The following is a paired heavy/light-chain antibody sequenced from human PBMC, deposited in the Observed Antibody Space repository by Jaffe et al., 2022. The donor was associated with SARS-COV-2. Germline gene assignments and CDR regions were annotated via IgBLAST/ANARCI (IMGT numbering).Light chain of an antibody. CDR3: QQANSFPLT. V-gene: IGKV1-12*01. CDR1: QGISSW. J-gene: IGKJ4*01. Sequence: DIQMTQSPSSVSASVGDRVTITCRASQGISSWLAWYQQKPGKAPKLLIYDASRLQSGVPSRFSGSGSGTDFTLTISSQQPEDFATYYCQQANSFPLTFGGGTKVEIK. CDR2: DAS.
Heavy chain of an antibody. V-gene: IGHV3-23*01. CDR3: AKSWYSSGWYVDY. Sequence: EVQLLESGGGLVQPGGSLRLSCAASGFTFTNYAMAWVRQAPGKGLEWVSAISGSGGGTFYADSVKGRFTISRDTSKNTLYLHMNSLRVEDTAVYYCAKSWYSSGWYVDYWGQGTLVTVSS. CDR1: GFTFTNYA. CDR2: ISGSGGGT. J-gene: IGHJ4*02. D-gene: IGHD6-19*01.